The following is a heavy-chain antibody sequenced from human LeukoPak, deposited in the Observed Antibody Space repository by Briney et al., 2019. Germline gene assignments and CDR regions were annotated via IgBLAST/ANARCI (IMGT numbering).Heavy chain of an antibody. CDR2: IIPIFGTA. D-gene: IGHD3-16*01. Sequence: SVKVSCKASGNSISNYAVSWVRQAPRQGFEWMGGIIPIFGTADYAQKFQGRVTITADQSTSTTYMALSSLKSEDTATYYCTTRACHAGGCSSSFYYYYGLHFWGQGTTVSVSS. CDR1: GNSISNYA. V-gene: IGHV1-69*13. CDR3: TTRACHAGGCSSSFYYYYGLHF. J-gene: IGHJ6*02.